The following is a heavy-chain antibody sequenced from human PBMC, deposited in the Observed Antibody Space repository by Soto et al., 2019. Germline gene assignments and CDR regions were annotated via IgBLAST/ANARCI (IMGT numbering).Heavy chain of an antibody. Sequence: SETLSLTCAVYGGSFSGYYWSWIRQPPGKGLEWIGEINHSGSTNYNPSLKSRVTISVDTSKNQFSLKLSSVTAADTAVYYCAREERAVAGTEVVGLGIDYWGQGTLVTVSS. CDR1: GGSFSGYY. V-gene: IGHV4-34*01. CDR3: AREERAVAGTEVVGLGIDY. D-gene: IGHD6-19*01. CDR2: INHSGST. J-gene: IGHJ4*02.